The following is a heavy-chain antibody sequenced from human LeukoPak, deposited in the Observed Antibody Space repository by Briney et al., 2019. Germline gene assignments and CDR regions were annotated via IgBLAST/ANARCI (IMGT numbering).Heavy chain of an antibody. D-gene: IGHD1-7*01. V-gene: IGHV4-31*03. CDR2: ISYSGST. Sequence: SETLSLTCTVSGASISSGGFYWSWIRHHPGKGLEYIGHISYSGSTYYNPSLESRVSISVDTSKNQFSLRLSSVTPADTAVYYCARGERNYNWNFVGTWGRGTLVTVSS. CDR1: GASISSGGFY. J-gene: IGHJ5*02. CDR3: ARGERNYNWNFVGT.